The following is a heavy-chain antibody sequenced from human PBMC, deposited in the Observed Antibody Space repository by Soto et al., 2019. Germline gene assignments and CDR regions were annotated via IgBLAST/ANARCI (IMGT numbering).Heavy chain of an antibody. CDR2: IYYSGST. D-gene: IGHD3-3*01. Sequence: SETLSLTCTVSGGSLSSGDYYWSWIRQPPGKGLEWIGYIYYSGSTYYNPSLKSRVTISVDTSKNQFSLKLSSVTAADTAVYYCARTIRFLEWFDYWGQGTLVTVSS. CDR1: GGSLSSGDYY. CDR3: ARTIRFLEWFDY. J-gene: IGHJ5*01. V-gene: IGHV4-30-4*01.